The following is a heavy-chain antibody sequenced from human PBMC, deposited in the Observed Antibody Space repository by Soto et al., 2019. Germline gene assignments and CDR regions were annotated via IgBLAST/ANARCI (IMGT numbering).Heavy chain of an antibody. D-gene: IGHD6-13*01. J-gene: IGHJ4*02. CDR3: ARVQSGSSWGYYFDS. CDR2: INADNGDT. Sequence: QVQLVQSGAEVKKPGASVKVSCKASGYTFADYAIHWVRQAPGQGLEWMGWINADNGDTKYSQIFQGRDNITRETSATTTYMELTSVTSEDTAVYFCARVQSGSSWGYYFDSWGQGALVTVSS. CDR1: GYTFADYA. V-gene: IGHV1-3*01.